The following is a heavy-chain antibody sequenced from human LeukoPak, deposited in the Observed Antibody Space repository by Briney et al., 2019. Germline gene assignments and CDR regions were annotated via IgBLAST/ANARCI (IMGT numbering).Heavy chain of an antibody. D-gene: IGHD2-15*01. J-gene: IGHJ4*02. CDR1: GFTFSSYG. CDR3: AKDPREVVAATLDY. V-gene: IGHV3-30*02. CDR2: IRYDGSNK. Sequence: GGSLRLSCAASGFTFSSYGMHWVRQAPGKGLEWVAFIRYDGSNKYYADSVKGRFTISRDNSKNTLYLQMNSLRAEDTAVYYCAKDPREVVAATLDYWGQGPLVTVSS.